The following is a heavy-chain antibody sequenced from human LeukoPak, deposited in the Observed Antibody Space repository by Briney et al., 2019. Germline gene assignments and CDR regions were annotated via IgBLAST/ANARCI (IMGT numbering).Heavy chain of an antibody. D-gene: IGHD3-3*01. CDR2: IKSKTDGGTT. Sequence: GGSLRLSCAASGFTFGSYTMTWVRQAPGKGLEWVGRIKSKTDGGTTDYAAPVKGRSTISRDDSKNTLYLQMNSLKTEDTAVYYCTTSRHDKYDFWSGYYAPGNNHRGHKHWGQGTLVTVSS. CDR3: TTSRHDKYDFWSGYYAPGNNHRGHKH. J-gene: IGHJ4*02. CDR1: GFTFGSYT. V-gene: IGHV3-15*01.